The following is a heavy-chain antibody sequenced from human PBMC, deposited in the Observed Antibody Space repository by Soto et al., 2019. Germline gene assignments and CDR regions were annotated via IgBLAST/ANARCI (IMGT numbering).Heavy chain of an antibody. CDR1: GYTFTDYD. CDR2: MNPNSGRT. V-gene: IGHV1-8*02. D-gene: IGHD6-19*01. CDR3: STWGRNGWYTGFF. Sequence: QVQLVQSGAEVRKPGAPVKVSCKTSGYTFTDYDINWVRQAPGQGLEWVGRMNPNSGRTDYAQKLEGRVTMTRDISISTAYMELSSLGYDDTAVYFCSTWGRNGWYTGFFWGQGTLVTVSS. J-gene: IGHJ4*02.